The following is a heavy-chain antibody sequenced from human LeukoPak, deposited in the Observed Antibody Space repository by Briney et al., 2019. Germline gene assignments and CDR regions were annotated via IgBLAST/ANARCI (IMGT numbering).Heavy chain of an antibody. CDR3: ASSRSSGWYYFDY. V-gene: IGHV3-30-3*01. CDR1: GFTFSTYA. D-gene: IGHD6-19*01. Sequence: PGGSLRLSCAASGFTFSTYAMHWVRQAPGKGLEWVAVKSYDGSNKYYADSVKGRFTISRDNSKNTLYLQMNSLRAEDTAVYYCASSRSSGWYYFDYWGQGTLVTVSS. J-gene: IGHJ4*02. CDR2: KSYDGSNK.